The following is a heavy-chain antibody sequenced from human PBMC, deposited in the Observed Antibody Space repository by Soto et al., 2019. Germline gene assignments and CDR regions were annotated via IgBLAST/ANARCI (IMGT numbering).Heavy chain of an antibody. CDR2: ISSSSYI. D-gene: IGHD6-13*01. V-gene: IGHV3-21*01. J-gene: IGHJ4*02. CDR3: ARVPEDIGAAGSDY. Sequence: GGSLRLSCAASGFTFSNYSMNWVRQAPGKGLEWVSSISSSSYIYYADSVKGRFTISRDNAKNSLYLQMNSLRAVDTAVYYCARVPEDIGAAGSDYWGQGTLVTVSS. CDR1: GFTFSNYS.